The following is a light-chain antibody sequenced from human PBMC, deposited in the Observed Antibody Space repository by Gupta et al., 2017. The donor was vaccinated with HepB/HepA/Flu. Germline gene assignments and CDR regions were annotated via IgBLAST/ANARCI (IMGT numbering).Light chain of an antibody. CDR3: QQSDSTPLT. J-gene: IGKJ4*01. V-gene: IGKV1-39*01. Sequence: GDSVTITCRASQTMNNFLHWYQQKPGEAPKLLIYAASSLQSGVPSRFRGSGSGTDFTLTINRLQPEDFATYYCQQSDSTPLTFGGGTKVEIK. CDR1: QTMNNF. CDR2: AAS.